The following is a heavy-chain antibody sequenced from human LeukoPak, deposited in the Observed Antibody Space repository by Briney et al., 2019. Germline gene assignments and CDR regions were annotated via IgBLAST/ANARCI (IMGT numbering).Heavy chain of an antibody. Sequence: SETLSLTCTVSGVSIRSGDYYWGWVRQSPGKGLEWIGSMSSGGSTFYNPSLRSRVTIPVDTSKNQFSLKLSSVTAADTAVYYCASKKIVGATRSWFDPWGQGTLVTVSS. CDR1: GVSIRSGDYY. CDR2: MSSGGST. J-gene: IGHJ5*02. CDR3: ASKKIVGATRSWFDP. D-gene: IGHD1-26*01. V-gene: IGHV4-39*07.